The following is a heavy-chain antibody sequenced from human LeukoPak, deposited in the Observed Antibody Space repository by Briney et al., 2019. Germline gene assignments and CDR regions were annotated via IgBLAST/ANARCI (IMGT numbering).Heavy chain of an antibody. CDR3: ARRGYYDSSGYPPNYYYYGMDV. D-gene: IGHD3-22*01. J-gene: IGHJ6*02. CDR2: IYSGDSDT. CDR1: GYSFTSYW. Sequence: GESLKISCKGSGYSFTSYWIGWVRQMPGKGLEWMGIIYSGDSDTRYSPSFQGQVTISADKSISTAYLQWSSLKASDTAMYYCARRGYYDSSGYPPNYYYYGMDVWGQGTTVTVSS. V-gene: IGHV5-51*01.